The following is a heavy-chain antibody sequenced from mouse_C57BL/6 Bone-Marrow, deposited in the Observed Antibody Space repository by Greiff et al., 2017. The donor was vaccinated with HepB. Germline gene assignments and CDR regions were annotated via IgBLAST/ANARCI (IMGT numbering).Heavy chain of an antibody. CDR1: GYTFSSSW. D-gene: IGHD2-2*01. CDR2: IYPGDGDT. Sequence: VQLQQSGPELVKPGASVKISCKASGYTFSSSWMNWVKQRPGKGLEWIGGIYPGDGDTNYNEKFKGKATLTVDKSSSTAYMQLSSLTSEDSAVYFCSRGMIYYGFFDYWGQGTTLTVSS. V-gene: IGHV1-82*01. CDR3: SRGMIYYGFFDY. J-gene: IGHJ2*01.